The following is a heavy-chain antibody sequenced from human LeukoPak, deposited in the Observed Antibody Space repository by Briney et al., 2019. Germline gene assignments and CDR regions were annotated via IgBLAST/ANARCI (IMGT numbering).Heavy chain of an antibody. CDR2: IIPIFGTA. CDR3: ARDGRFLEWLSAANTYYYYGMDV. CDR1: GGTFRSYA. Sequence: SVKVSCKASGGTFRSYAISWVRQAPGQGLEWMGGIIPIFGTANYAQKFQGRVTITADESTSTAYMELSSLRSEDTAVYYCARDGRFLEWLSAANTYYYYGMDVWGQGTTVTVSS. J-gene: IGHJ6*02. V-gene: IGHV1-69*13. D-gene: IGHD3-3*01.